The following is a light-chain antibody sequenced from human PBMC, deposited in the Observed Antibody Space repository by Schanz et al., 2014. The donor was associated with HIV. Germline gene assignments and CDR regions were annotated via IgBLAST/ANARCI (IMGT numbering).Light chain of an antibody. CDR2: GAS. CDR3: QQYGSSPRT. CDR1: QSISSF. Sequence: EIVLTQSPGTLSLSPGERATLSCRASQSISSFLAWYQHKPGQAPRLLIYGASPRATGIPARFSGRGSGTEFTLTISRLEPEDFAVYYCQQYGSSPRTFGQGTKLEIK. J-gene: IGKJ2*01. V-gene: IGKV3-20*01.